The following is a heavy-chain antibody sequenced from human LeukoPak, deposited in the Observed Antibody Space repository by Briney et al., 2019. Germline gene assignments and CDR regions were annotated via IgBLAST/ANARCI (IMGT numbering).Heavy chain of an antibody. J-gene: IGHJ6*02. V-gene: IGHV5-51*01. CDR2: FYPGESVT. D-gene: IGHD2-2*01. CDR3: ARQYCSSTSCYASGFYYYYGMDV. CDR1: GYTFAGFW. Sequence: LGEPLDFSCKGSGYTFAGFWFGWARKLPGKGLEWLGIFYPGESVTRYSPSFQGQVTISADKSISTAYLQWNSLNASDTAMYYCARQYCSSTSCYASGFYYYYGMDVWGQGTTVTVSS.